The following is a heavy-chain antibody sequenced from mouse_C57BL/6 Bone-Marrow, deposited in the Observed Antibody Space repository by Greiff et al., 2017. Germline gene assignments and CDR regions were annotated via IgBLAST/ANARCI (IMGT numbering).Heavy chain of an antibody. CDR1: GFTFSSYG. CDR2: ISSGGSYT. J-gene: IGHJ4*01. CDR3: ARNNYYGSSYPYYAMDY. D-gene: IGHD1-1*01. Sequence: DVKLVESGGDLVKPGGSLKLSCAASGFTFSSYGMSWVRQTPDKRLEWVATISSGGSYTYYPDSVKGRFTISRDNAKNTLYLQMSSLKSEDTAMYYCARNNYYGSSYPYYAMDYWGQGTSGTVSS. V-gene: IGHV5-6*02.